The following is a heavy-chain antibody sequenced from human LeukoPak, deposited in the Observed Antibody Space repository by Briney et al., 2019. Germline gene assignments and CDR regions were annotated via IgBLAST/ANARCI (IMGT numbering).Heavy chain of an antibody. V-gene: IGHV4-39*07. D-gene: IGHD4-17*01. J-gene: IGHJ5*02. CDR3: ARSSYGDYGWFDP. CDR2: IHYSGTT. Sequence: PSETLSLTCIVSGGSLSGSGYYWGWIRQPPGKGLEWIGSIHYSGTTYYNPSLKSRVTISVDTSKNQFSLKLSSVTAADTAVYYCARSSYGDYGWFDPWGQGTLVTVSS. CDR1: GGSLSGSGYY.